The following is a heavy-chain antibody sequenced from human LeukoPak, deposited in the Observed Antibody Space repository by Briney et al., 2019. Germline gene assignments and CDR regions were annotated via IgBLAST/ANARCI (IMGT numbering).Heavy chain of an antibody. CDR1: GGSISSYY. Sequence: SETLSLTCTVSGGSISSYYWSWIRQPPGKGLEWIGYIYYSGSTNYNPSLKSRVTISVDTSKNQFSLKLSSVPAADTAVYYCARAVMRYYYYMDVWGKGTTVTVSS. V-gene: IGHV4-59*01. CDR2: IYYSGST. D-gene: IGHD3-16*01. CDR3: ARAVMRYYYYMDV. J-gene: IGHJ6*03.